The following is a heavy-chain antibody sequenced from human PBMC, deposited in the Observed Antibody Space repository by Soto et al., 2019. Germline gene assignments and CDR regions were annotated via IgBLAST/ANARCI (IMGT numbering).Heavy chain of an antibody. CDR2: IYYSGST. CDR3: ARPRRDWNDRNAFDI. J-gene: IGHJ3*02. CDR1: GGSISSGGYY. V-gene: IGHV4-31*03. D-gene: IGHD1-1*01. Sequence: QVQLQESGPGLVKPSQTLSLTCTVSGGSISSGGYYWSWIRQHPGKGLEWIGYIYYSGSTYYNPSLKSRVTIAVDSSKNQFALKLSSVTAADTAVYYCARPRRDWNDRNAFDIWGQGTMVTVSS.